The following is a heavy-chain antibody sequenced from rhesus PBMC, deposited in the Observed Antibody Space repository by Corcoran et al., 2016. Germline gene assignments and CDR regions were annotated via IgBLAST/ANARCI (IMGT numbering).Heavy chain of an antibody. Sequence: QVQLQESGPAVVKPSETLSLTCAVPGGSISSSNWWSWIRQSPGKGLEWIGGIYGGRGSPAYTPSLRSRATLSRGTSTNQFSLRLSSVTDAGTAVYYCARLCIGNDYWGQGVLVTFSS. CDR3: ARLCIGNDY. CDR2: IYGGRGSP. J-gene: IGHJ4*01. CDR1: GGSISSSNW. D-gene: IGHD6-25*01. V-gene: IGHV4-93*01.